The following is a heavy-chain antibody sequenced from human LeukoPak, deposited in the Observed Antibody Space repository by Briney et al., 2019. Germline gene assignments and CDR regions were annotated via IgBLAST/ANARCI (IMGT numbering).Heavy chain of an antibody. CDR1: AYTFTNFR. J-gene: IGHJ4*02. D-gene: IGHD2-21*02. CDR2: IGPSNNYT. CDR3: AKDRGIVVVTAIDPALQFDY. Sequence: ASVKVSCKTSAYTFTNFRIHWVRQAPGQGFEWMGWIGPSNNYTEYEQKLQGRLTLTTDTSTTTAHMELRSLTFDDTAVYYCAKDRGIVVVTAIDPALQFDYWGQGTLVTVSS. V-gene: IGHV1-18*01.